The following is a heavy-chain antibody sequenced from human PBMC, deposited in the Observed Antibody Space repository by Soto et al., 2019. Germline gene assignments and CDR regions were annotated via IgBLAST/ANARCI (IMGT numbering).Heavy chain of an antibody. CDR1: CGSFTSNNW. D-gene: IGHD1-7*01. CDR2: IYRTGST. CDR3: ESRDPGTSVDY. Sequence: SETLSLTCAVSCGSFTSNNWWTWVRQPPGQGLEWIGEIYRTGSTNYNPSLKSRVTISLDKSENQFSLKVTSLTAADTAVYYCESRDPGTSVDYWGQRTLVTVSS. V-gene: IGHV4-4*02. J-gene: IGHJ4*02.